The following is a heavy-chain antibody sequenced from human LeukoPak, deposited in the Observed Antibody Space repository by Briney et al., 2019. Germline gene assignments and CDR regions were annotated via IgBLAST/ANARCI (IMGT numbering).Heavy chain of an antibody. V-gene: IGHV4-61*08. D-gene: IGHD5-18*01. CDR1: GGSISSGDYY. CDR3: ARNGYSYGNAFDI. CDR2: IYYSGST. Sequence: SQTLSLTCTVSGGSISSGDYYWSWIRQPPGKGLECIGYIYYSGSTNYNPSLKSRVTISVDTSKNQFSLKLSSVTAADTAVYYCARNGYSYGNAFDIWGQGTMVTVSS. J-gene: IGHJ3*02.